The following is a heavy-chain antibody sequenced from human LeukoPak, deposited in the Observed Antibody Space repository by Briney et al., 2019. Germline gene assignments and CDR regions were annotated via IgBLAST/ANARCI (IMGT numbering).Heavy chain of an antibody. CDR1: GFTFSSYG. Sequence: PGRSLRLSCAASGFTFSSYGMHWVRQAPGKGLEWVAVISYDGSNKYYADSVKGRFTISRDNSKNTLYLRVNSLRAEDTAVYYCSKDMPLRARLTGRNSGEIDWGQGTLVTVSS. V-gene: IGHV3-30*18. CDR2: ISYDGSNK. J-gene: IGHJ4*02. D-gene: IGHD4-23*01. CDR3: SKDMPLRARLTGRNSGEID.